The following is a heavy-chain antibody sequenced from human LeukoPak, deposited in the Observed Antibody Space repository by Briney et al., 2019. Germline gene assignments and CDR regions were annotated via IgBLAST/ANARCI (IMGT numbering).Heavy chain of an antibody. CDR1: GDSVSSSPYY. D-gene: IGHD6-19*01. CDR3: ASYSSGWALDY. Sequence: SETLSLTCSVSGDSVSSSPYYWGWIRQPPGKGLEWIGNTFSTSTLYNASLRSRVTILVDTSKNQFSLKLSSVTAADTAVYYCASYSSGWALDYWGQGTLVTVSS. CDR2: TFSTST. J-gene: IGHJ4*02. V-gene: IGHV4-61*01.